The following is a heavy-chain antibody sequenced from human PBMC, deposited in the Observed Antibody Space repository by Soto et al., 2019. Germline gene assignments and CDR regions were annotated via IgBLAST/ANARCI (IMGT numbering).Heavy chain of an antibody. V-gene: IGHV3-30*18. Sequence: QVQLVESGGGVVQPGRSLRLSCAASGFTFSSYGMHWVRQAPGNGLEWVAVISYDGSNKYYADSVKGRFTISRDNSKNTLYLQMNSLRAEDTAVYYCAKDPSWQGGGYYYYGMDVWGQGTTVTVSS. CDR2: ISYDGSNK. CDR3: AKDPSWQGGGYYYYGMDV. CDR1: GFTFSSYG. J-gene: IGHJ6*02. D-gene: IGHD1-26*01.